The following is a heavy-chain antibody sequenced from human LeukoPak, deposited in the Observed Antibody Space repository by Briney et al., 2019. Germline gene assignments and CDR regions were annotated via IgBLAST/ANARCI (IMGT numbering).Heavy chain of an antibody. V-gene: IGHV1-18*01. D-gene: IGHD4-23*01. CDR2: ISAYNGNT. CDR3: ARALHDYGGNSGWFDP. CDR1: GYTFTSYG. Sequence: GASVKVSCKASGYTFTSYGISWVRQAPGQGLEWMGWISAYNGNTNYAQKLQGRVTMTTDTSTSTAYMELRSLRSDDTAVYYCARALHDYGGNSGWFDPWGQGTLVTVSS. J-gene: IGHJ5*02.